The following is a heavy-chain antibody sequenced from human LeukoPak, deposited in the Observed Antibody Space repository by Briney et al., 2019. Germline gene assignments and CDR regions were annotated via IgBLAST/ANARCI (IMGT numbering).Heavy chain of an antibody. CDR1: GFTFSSYE. D-gene: IGHD4-23*01. Sequence: PGGSLRLSCAASGFTFSSYEMNWVRQAPGKGLEWVSYISSSGSTIYYADSVKGRFTISRDNAKNSLYLQMNSLRAEDTAVYYSARDYGGNDGGDYFDYWGQGTLVTVSS. CDR2: ISSSGSTI. J-gene: IGHJ4*02. V-gene: IGHV3-48*03. CDR3: ARDYGGNDGGDYFDY.